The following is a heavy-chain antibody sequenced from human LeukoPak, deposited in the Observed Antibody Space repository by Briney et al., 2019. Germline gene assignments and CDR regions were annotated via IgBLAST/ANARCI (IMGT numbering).Heavy chain of an antibody. J-gene: IGHJ5*02. CDR3: ARATGYSSSWYESGWFDP. CDR1: SGSISTYY. V-gene: IGHV4-59*01. CDR2: IYYSGTT. Sequence: SETLSLTCTVYSGSISTYYWNWIRQPPGKGLEWIGYIYYSGTTTYNPSLKSRMTISVDTYRNQVSLNLNSVTAADTAVYYCARATGYSSSWYESGWFDPWGQGTLVTVSS. D-gene: IGHD6-13*01.